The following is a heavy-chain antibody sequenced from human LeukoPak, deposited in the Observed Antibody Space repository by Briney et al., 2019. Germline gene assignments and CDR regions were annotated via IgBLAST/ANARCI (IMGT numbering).Heavy chain of an antibody. CDR1: GGSISSGDYY. CDR2: IYYSGST. CDR3: ARVSVGSNNWFDP. D-gene: IGHD2-15*01. Sequence: SQTLSLTCTVSGGSISSGDYYWSCIRQPPGKGLEWIGYIYYSGSTYYNPSLKSRVTISVDTSKNQFSLKLSSVTAADTAVYYCARVSVGSNNWFDPWGQGTLVTVSS. V-gene: IGHV4-30-4*01. J-gene: IGHJ5*02.